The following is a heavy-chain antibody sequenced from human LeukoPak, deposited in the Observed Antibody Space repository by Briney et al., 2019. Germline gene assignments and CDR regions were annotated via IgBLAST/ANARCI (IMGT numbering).Heavy chain of an antibody. CDR2: SYYSGST. CDR1: GGSISSSSYY. D-gene: IGHD6-6*01. J-gene: IGHJ5*02. CDR3: ARHLVAYSRSSDWFDP. V-gene: IGHV4-39*01. Sequence: SETLSLTCTVSGGSISSSSYYWGWIRQPPGKVLEWIGSSYYSGSTYYNPALKTRVTISVDTSKNQFSLKLSSVTAAAPAVYYCARHLVAYSRSSDWFDPWGQGPLVTVS.